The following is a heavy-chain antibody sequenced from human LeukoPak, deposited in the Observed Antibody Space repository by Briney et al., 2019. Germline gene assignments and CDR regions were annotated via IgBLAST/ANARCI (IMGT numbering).Heavy chain of an antibody. CDR2: IYYSGST. D-gene: IGHD5-24*01. CDR1: GGSISSSSYY. Sequence: SETLSLTCTVSGGSISSSSYYWGWIRQPPGKGLEWIGSIYYSGSTYYNPSLKSRVTISVDTSKDQFSLKLSSVTAADTAVYYCAKGRRDGYNFDFDYWGQGTLVTVSS. CDR3: AKGRRDGYNFDFDY. J-gene: IGHJ4*02. V-gene: IGHV4-39*07.